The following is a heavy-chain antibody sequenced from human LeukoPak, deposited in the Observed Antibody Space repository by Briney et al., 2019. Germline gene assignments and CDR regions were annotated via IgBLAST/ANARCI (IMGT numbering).Heavy chain of an antibody. D-gene: IGHD6-19*01. Sequence: PGGSLRLSCAASGFTFSNYGMHWVRQAPGKGLGWVAFISYDGINTYSADSVKGRFTISRDNSKNTLYLQMNSLSAEDTAVFYCAKDRSTGWYAGFDSWGQGTLLTVSS. CDR1: GFTFSNYG. J-gene: IGHJ4*02. V-gene: IGHV3-30*18. CDR2: ISYDGINT. CDR3: AKDRSTGWYAGFDS.